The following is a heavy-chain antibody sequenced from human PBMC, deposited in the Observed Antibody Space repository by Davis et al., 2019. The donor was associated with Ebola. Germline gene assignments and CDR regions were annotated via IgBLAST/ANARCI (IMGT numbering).Heavy chain of an antibody. D-gene: IGHD1-14*01. CDR3: ASGISQGY. Sequence: PGGSLRLSCAASGFTFSSYWMHWVRQAPGKGLVWVSRINPDGSFTDYADSVKGRFTISRDNAKNTLYLQMNSLGAEDTALYYCASGISQGYWGQGTLVTVSS. CDR2: INPDGSFT. CDR1: GFTFSSYW. V-gene: IGHV3-74*01. J-gene: IGHJ4*02.